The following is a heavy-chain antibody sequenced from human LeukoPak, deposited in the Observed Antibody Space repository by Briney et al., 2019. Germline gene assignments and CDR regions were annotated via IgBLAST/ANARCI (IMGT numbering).Heavy chain of an antibody. V-gene: IGHV3-48*02. CDR3: ARGRDGYELDAFDI. D-gene: IGHD5-24*01. CDR2: MSISTTI. CDR1: GFIFSTYS. Sequence: GGSLRLSCAASGFIFSTYSMNWVRQAPGKGLEWVSYMSISTTIYYADSVKGRFTISRDNAKTSLYLQMNSLRDEDTAVYYCARGRDGYELDAFDIWGEGTMVTVSS. J-gene: IGHJ3*02.